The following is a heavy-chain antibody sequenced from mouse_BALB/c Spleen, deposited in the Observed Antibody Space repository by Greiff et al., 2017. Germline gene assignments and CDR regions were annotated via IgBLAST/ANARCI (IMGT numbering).Heavy chain of an antibody. D-gene: IGHD3-2*01. Sequence: QVQLQQPGAELVMPGASVKMSCKASGYTFTDYWMHWVKQRPGQGLEWIGAIDTSDSYTSSNQKFKGKATLTVDESSSTAYMQLSSLTSEDSAVYYCARGQLGLLYYFDYWGQGTTLTVSS. CDR3: ARGQLGLLYYFDY. J-gene: IGHJ2*01. CDR1: GYTFTDYW. V-gene: IGHV1-69*01. CDR2: IDTSDSYT.